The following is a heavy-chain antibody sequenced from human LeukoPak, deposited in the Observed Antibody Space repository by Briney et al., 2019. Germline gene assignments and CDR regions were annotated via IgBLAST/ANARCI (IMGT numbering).Heavy chain of an antibody. CDR2: ISYDGSNK. Sequence: GGSLRLSCAASGFTFSSYAMHWVRQAPGTGLEWVAVISYDGSNKYYADSVKGRFTISRDNAKYTLYLQMNSLRAEDTAVYYCASSEFWSGYLGPWGQGTLVTVSS. CDR1: GFTFSSYA. D-gene: IGHD3-3*01. V-gene: IGHV3-30*04. CDR3: ASSEFWSGYLGP. J-gene: IGHJ5*02.